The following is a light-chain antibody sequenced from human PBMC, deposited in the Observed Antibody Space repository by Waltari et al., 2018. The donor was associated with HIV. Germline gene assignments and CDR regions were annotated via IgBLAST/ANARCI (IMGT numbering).Light chain of an antibody. Sequence: DIQLTQSPSSLSASVGDRVTITCQASRDINTYLNWYQQKPGSAPKLLIYDASNLEMVVPSTFSGSGSGTDCTFTISSRQPADIATYYCQQYDNLPLTFGGGTKVEIK. CDR3: QQYDNLPLT. V-gene: IGKV1-33*01. CDR1: RDINTY. CDR2: DAS. J-gene: IGKJ4*01.